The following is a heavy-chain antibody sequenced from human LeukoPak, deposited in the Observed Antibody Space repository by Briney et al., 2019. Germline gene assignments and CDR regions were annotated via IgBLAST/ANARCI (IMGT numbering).Heavy chain of an antibody. CDR3: VKDLGSSIRNPTFDY. CDR1: GFPFDDFG. J-gene: IGHJ4*02. D-gene: IGHD2-2*01. Sequence: PWGSLRLSCAASGFPFDDFGMHWVRQGPGKGLEWVPGISWNSGTIGYADSVKGRFTISRDNAKNSLYLQMKSLRAEDTALYYCVKDLGSSIRNPTFDYWGQGTLVTVSS. V-gene: IGHV3-9*01. CDR2: ISWNSGTI.